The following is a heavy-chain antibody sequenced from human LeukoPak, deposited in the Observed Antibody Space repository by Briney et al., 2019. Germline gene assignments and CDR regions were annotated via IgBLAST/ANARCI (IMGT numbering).Heavy chain of an antibody. CDR3: ARESRYDFWSGDPFWYFDL. CDR1: GFTFSSYS. Sequence: PGGSLRLSCAASGFTFSSYSMNWVRQAPGKGLEWVSSISSSSSYIYYADSVKGRFTISRDNARNSLYLQMNSLRAEDTAVYYWARESRYDFWSGDPFWYFDLWGRGTLVTVSS. CDR2: ISSSSSYI. J-gene: IGHJ2*01. D-gene: IGHD3-3*01. V-gene: IGHV3-21*01.